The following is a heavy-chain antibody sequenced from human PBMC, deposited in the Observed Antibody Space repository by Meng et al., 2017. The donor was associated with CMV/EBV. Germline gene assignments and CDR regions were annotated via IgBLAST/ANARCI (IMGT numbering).Heavy chain of an antibody. Sequence: GESLKISCAASGFTVSSNYMSWVRQAPGKGLEWVSVIYSGGSTYYADSVKGRFTISRDNAKNSLYLQMNSLRAEDTAVYYCARGVVVPAAIRTHYYYYYGMDVWGQGTTVTVSS. J-gene: IGHJ6*02. CDR1: GFTVSSNY. D-gene: IGHD2-2*02. V-gene: IGHV3-66*01. CDR2: IYSGGST. CDR3: ARGVVVPAAIRTHYYYYYGMDV.